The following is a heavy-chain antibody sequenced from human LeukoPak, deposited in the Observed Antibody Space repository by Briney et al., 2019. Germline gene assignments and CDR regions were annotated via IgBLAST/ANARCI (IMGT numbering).Heavy chain of an antibody. Sequence: SETLSLICAVYGGSFSDYYWTWIRQPPGGGLEWMGEINESGSTNNNPSLESRVTISVDTSKNQFSLTLTSVTAADTAVYYCARDRSSGWYVVDYWGQGTLVTVSS. CDR1: GGSFSDYY. CDR2: INESGST. J-gene: IGHJ4*02. V-gene: IGHV4-34*01. CDR3: ARDRSSGWYVVDY. D-gene: IGHD6-19*01.